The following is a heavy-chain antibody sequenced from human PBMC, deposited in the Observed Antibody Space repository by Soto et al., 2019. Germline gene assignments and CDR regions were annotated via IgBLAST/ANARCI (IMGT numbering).Heavy chain of an antibody. CDR2: IIPIFGTA. V-gene: IGHV1-69*01. J-gene: IGHJ5*02. D-gene: IGHD3-16*01. CDR3: ARELGEEEWGGNWFDP. Sequence: QVQLVQSGAEVKKPGSSVKVSCKASGGTFSSYAISWVRQAPGQGLEWMGGIIPIFGTANYAQKFQGRVTITADEATSTADMERGSGRAEDTAVYYCARELGEEEWGGNWFDPWGQGTLVTVSS. CDR1: GGTFSSYA.